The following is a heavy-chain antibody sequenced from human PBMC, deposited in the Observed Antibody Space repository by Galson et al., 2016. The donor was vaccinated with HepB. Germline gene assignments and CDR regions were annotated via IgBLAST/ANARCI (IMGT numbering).Heavy chain of an antibody. J-gene: IGHJ4*02. V-gene: IGHV3-30*15. Sequence: WLSLLSTDGNAKYYADSVQGRFTISRDNSKDTLYLYMSGLRPEDTAVYYCARGDYSSGEPGYWGQGTLVTVSS. D-gene: IGHD6-19*01. CDR2: LSTDGNAK. CDR3: ARGDYSSGEPGY.